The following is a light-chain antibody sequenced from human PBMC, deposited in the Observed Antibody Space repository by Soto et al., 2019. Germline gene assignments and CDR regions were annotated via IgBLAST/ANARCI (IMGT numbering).Light chain of an antibody. CDR1: QDVRTW. V-gene: IGKV1-12*01. Sequence: IQMTQFPSSVSASVGDRVTITCRASQDVRTWLAWYQQRPGKAPKVLIHAATILQSGVPSRFSGSRAGTDFTLTINNLQPDDFATYYCQQVDHFPLTFGPGTKVD. CDR3: QQVDHFPLT. J-gene: IGKJ3*01. CDR2: AAT.